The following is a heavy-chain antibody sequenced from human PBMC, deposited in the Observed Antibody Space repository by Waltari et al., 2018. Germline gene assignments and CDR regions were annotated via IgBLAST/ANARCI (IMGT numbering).Heavy chain of an antibody. CDR3: ARSGTTMVQGLNDD. CDR2: INTNTGNP. CDR1: GYTFTSYA. J-gene: IGHJ4*02. D-gene: IGHD3-10*01. Sequence: KVSCKASGYTFTSYAINWVRQAPGQGLEWMGWINTNTGNPTYAQGFTGRFVFSLDTSVSTAYLQISSLKAEDTAVYYCARSGTTMVQGLNDDWGQGTLVTVSS. V-gene: IGHV7-4-1*02.